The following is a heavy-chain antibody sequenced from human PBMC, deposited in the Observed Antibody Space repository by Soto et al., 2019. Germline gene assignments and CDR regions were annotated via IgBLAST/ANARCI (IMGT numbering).Heavy chain of an antibody. CDR2: IYYSGST. V-gene: IGHV4-59*01. J-gene: IGHJ5*02. D-gene: IGHD2-2*01. CDR1: GGSISSYY. CDR3: ARVGSDCISTSCYEWFDP. Sequence: SETLSLTCTVSGGSISSYYWSWIRQPPGKGLEWIGYIYYSGSTNYNPSLKSRVTISVDTSKNQFSLKLSSVTAADTAVYYCARVGSDCISTSCYEWFDPWGQGTLVTVSS.